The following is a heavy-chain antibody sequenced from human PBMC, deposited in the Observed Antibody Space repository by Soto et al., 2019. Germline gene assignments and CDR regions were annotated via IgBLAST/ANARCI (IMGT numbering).Heavy chain of an antibody. CDR3: ARLYYVILAGQWAYFDY. Sequence: HPGGSLRLSCAASGFTLSSYWMSWVRQAPGKGLEWVANIKQDGSEKYYVDSVKGRFTISRDNAKNSLYLQMNSLRAEDTAVYYCARLYYVILAGQWAYFDYWGQGTLVTVSS. D-gene: IGHD3-9*01. CDR2: IKQDGSEK. V-gene: IGHV3-7*01. J-gene: IGHJ4*02. CDR1: GFTLSSYW.